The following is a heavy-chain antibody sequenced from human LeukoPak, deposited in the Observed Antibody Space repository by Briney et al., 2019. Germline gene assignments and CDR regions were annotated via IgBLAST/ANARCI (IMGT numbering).Heavy chain of an antibody. CDR1: GGSISSGYYY. CDR3: AREFWNYRSGNLQAFHI. J-gene: IGHJ3*02. D-gene: IGHD3-10*01. V-gene: IGHV4-61*02. CDR2: IYSSGST. Sequence: SETLSLTCTVSGGSISSGYYYWSWIRQPAGTGLEWIGRIYSSGSTKYNPSLKSRVTISVDTSKNHFSLRLSSVTAADTAVYYCAREFWNYRSGNLQAFHIWGQGTMVTVSS.